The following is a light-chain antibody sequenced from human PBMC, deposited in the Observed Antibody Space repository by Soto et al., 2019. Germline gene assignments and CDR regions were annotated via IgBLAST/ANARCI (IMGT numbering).Light chain of an antibody. J-gene: IGKJ2*01. CDR2: GKS. Sequence: EIVVPQSPATLSVSPGARATLSFSASQSVGIELAWYQQKPGQAPRLLIYGKSTRATGIPARFSGIGSGTEFTPAISSLQSEDFAVYSWHQYNDWPYTYGQGTKLEIK. CDR3: HQYNDWPYT. V-gene: IGKV3-15*01. CDR1: QSVGIE.